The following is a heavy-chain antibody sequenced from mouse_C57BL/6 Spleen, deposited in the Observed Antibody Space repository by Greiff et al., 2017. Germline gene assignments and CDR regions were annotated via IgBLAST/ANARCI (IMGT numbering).Heavy chain of an antibody. J-gene: IGHJ1*03. Sequence: QVHVKQSGAELVRPGASVTLSCKASGYTFTDYEMHWVKQTPVHGLEWIGAIDPETGGTAYNQKFKGKAILTADKSSSTAYMELRSLTSEDSAVYYCTREDLLRYFDVWGTGTTVTVSS. D-gene: IGHD1-1*01. CDR2: IDPETGGT. CDR3: TREDLLRYFDV. CDR1: GYTFTDYE. V-gene: IGHV1-15*01.